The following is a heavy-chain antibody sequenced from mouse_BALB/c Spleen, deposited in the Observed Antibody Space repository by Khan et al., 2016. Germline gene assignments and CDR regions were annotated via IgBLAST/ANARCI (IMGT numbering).Heavy chain of an antibody. CDR1: GYTFTDYN. Sequence: VQLQQSGPELVKPGASVKISCKASGYTFTDYNMHWVKQSHGKSLEWIGYIYPYNGGTGYNQKFKSKATLTVDYSSSTAYMELRSLTSEDSAVYYCAREEYYGSFAYWGQGTLVTVSA. V-gene: IGHV1S29*02. D-gene: IGHD1-1*01. J-gene: IGHJ3*01. CDR2: IYPYNGGT. CDR3: AREEYYGSFAY.